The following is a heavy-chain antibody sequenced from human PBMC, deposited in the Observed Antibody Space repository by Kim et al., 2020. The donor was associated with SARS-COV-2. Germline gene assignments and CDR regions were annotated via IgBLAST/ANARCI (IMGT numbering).Heavy chain of an antibody. CDR3: VVMGDYYDSKFLWAAGFDY. J-gene: IGHJ4*02. CDR1: GGTFSSYA. Sequence: SVKVSCKASGGTFSSYAISWVRQAPGQGLEWMGGIIPIFGTANYAQKFQGRVTITADESTSTAYMELSSLRSEDTAVYYCVVMGDYYDSKFLWAAGFDYWGQGTLVTVSS. CDR2: IIPIFGTA. D-gene: IGHD3-22*01. V-gene: IGHV1-69*13.